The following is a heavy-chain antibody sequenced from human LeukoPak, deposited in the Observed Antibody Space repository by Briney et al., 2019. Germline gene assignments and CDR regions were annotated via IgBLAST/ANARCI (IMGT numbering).Heavy chain of an antibody. CDR2: TYYRSQWYN. Sequence: SQTLSLTCAISGDSVSSNSAAWNWIRQSPSRGLEWLGGTYYRSQWYNNYALSVKSRMTINADTSKNQFSLQLNSVTPEDTAVYYCARAWSTNGAFDYWGQGTLVTVSS. D-gene: IGHD2-8*01. CDR3: ARAWSTNGAFDY. V-gene: IGHV6-1*01. CDR1: GDSVSSNSAA. J-gene: IGHJ4*02.